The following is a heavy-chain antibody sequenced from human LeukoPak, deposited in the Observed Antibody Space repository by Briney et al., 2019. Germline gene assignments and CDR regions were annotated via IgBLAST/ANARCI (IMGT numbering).Heavy chain of an antibody. Sequence: GGSLRLSCAASGFTLSTHWMHWVRQAPGKGPVWVSRINGDGTTTSYADSVKGRFTISRVNAKSTLYLEMGSLRAEDTAIYYCARRWYTGTYYYFDLWGQGTLVTVSS. CDR2: INGDGTTT. CDR3: ARRWYTGTYYYFDL. CDR1: GFTLSTHW. D-gene: IGHD1-26*01. J-gene: IGHJ4*02. V-gene: IGHV3-74*01.